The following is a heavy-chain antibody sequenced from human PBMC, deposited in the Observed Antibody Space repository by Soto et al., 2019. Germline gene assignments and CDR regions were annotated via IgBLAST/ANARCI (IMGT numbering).Heavy chain of an antibody. CDR3: VRQPGGVATPGDDY. CDR2: MNPSSGDS. D-gene: IGHD2-15*01. J-gene: IGHJ4*02. Sequence: QVQLVQSGAEVKKPGASVKVSCEASGYPFTAFDINWVRQAAGQGLEWMGWMNPSSGDSAFAQRFQERITMTRTTSISTAYMELSRLTSDDTAVYYCVRQPGGVATPGDDYWGQGTLVTVSS. CDR1: GYPFTAFD. V-gene: IGHV1-8*01.